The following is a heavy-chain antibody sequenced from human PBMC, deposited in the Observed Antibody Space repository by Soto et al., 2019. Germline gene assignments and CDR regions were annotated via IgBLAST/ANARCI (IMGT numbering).Heavy chain of an antibody. V-gene: IGHV3-23*01. Sequence: PGLTPRPAFAVYRLSLRLYALSWSRQAPGQGPEWVAAISDSGENIYYADSVEGRFTISRDNSKNTLYLQMNSLRAEDTAGYYCVCHRHSGLYLKFLYKWGRGT. D-gene: IGHD3-3*01. J-gene: IGHJ4*02. CDR3: VCHRHSGLYLKFLYK. CDR2: ISDSGENI. CDR1: RLSLRLYA.